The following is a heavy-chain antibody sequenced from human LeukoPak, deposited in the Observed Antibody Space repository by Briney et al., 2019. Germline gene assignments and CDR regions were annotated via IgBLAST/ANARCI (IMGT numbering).Heavy chain of an antibody. CDR1: GFTFSSYW. D-gene: IGHD2/OR15-2a*01. J-gene: IGHJ3*02. V-gene: IGHV3-7*01. CDR3: ARAASNDAFDI. CDR2: IKQDGSEK. Sequence: GGSLRLSCAASGFTFSSYWMSWVRQAPGKGLEWVANIKQDGSEKYYVDSVKGRFTISRDSAKNSLYLQMNSLRAEDTAVYYCARAASNDAFDIWGQGTMVTVSS.